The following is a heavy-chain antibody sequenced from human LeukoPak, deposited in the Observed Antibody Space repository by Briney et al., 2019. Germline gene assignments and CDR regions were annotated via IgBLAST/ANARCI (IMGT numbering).Heavy chain of an antibody. CDR2: INHSGST. J-gene: IGHJ4*02. CDR3: ARIRDYYDSSGYYYVTYFDY. Sequence: PSETLSLTCAVYGGSFSGYYWSWIRQPPGKGLEWIGEINHSGSTNYNPSLKSRVTISVDTSKNQFSLKLSSVTAADTAAYYCARIRDYYDSSGYYYVTYFDYWGQGTLVTVSS. V-gene: IGHV4-34*01. CDR1: GGSFSGYY. D-gene: IGHD3-22*01.